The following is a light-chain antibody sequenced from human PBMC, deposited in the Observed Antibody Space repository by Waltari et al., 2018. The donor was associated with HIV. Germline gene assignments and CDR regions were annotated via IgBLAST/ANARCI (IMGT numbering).Light chain of an antibody. CDR1: RSNIGYNS. Sequence: QSGLTQPPSVSAATGQRVTISCSGTRSNIGYNSVAWYQKLPGAAPKLLIYDNDKRPSGIPDRFSASKSGTSVTLGITGLQTGDEATYYCGTWDNGLSEVLFGGGTKLTVL. CDR3: GTWDNGLSEVL. CDR2: DND. J-gene: IGLJ2*01. V-gene: IGLV1-51*01.